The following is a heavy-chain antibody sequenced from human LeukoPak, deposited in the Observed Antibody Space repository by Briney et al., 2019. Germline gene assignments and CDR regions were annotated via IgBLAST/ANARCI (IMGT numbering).Heavy chain of an antibody. J-gene: IGHJ4*02. CDR2: MRGDDFTV. Sequence: GGSLRLSCAVSGFPFGDYPMNWVRQAPGKGLEWISHMRGDDFTVYYADSVKGRFSISRDNAKNFLFLQMNSLRGNDTAVYYCVRDHDYAFDYWGQGTPVAVSS. D-gene: IGHD4-17*01. V-gene: IGHV3-48*01. CDR1: GFPFGDYP. CDR3: VRDHDYAFDY.